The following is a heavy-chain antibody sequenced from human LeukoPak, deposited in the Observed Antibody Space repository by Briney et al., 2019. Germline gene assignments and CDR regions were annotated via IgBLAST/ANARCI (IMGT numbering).Heavy chain of an antibody. J-gene: IGHJ4*02. Sequence: SSETLSLTCTVSGGSISSYYWSWIRQPAGKGLEWIGRIYTSGSTNYNPSLKSRVTISVDTSKNQFSLKLSSVTAADTAVYYCARTNYDFWSGYYMARPPYYFDYWGQGTLVTVSS. CDR3: ARTNYDFWSGYYMARPPYYFDY. D-gene: IGHD3-3*01. V-gene: IGHV4-4*07. CDR2: IYTSGST. CDR1: GGSISSYY.